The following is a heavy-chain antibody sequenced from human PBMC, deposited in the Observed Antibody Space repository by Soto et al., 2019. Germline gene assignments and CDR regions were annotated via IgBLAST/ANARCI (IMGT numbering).Heavy chain of an antibody. V-gene: IGHV4-31*03. D-gene: IGHD1-1*01. J-gene: IGHJ5*02. Sequence: PSETLSLTCTVSGGSISSGGYYWSWIRQHPGKGLEWIGYIYYSGSTYYNPSLKSRVTISVDTSKNQFSLKLSSVTAADTAVYYCARVEDNWNDETSHGNWFDPWGQGTLVTVSS. CDR1: GGSISSGGYY. CDR3: ARVEDNWNDETSHGNWFDP. CDR2: IYYSGST.